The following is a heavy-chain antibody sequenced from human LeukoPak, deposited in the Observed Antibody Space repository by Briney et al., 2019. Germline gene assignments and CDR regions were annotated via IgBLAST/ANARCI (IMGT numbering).Heavy chain of an antibody. V-gene: IGHV3-21*01. D-gene: IGHD6-6*01. CDR1: GITFSSYG. CDR2: ISSNSNI. J-gene: IGHJ4*02. CDR3: AREESSSSGYYFDY. Sequence: GGSLRLSCAASGITFSSYGMSWVRQAPGKGLEWVSSISSNSNIYYADSVKGRFTISRDNAKNSLYLQMNSLRAEDTAVYYCAREESSSSGYYFDYWGQGALVTVSS.